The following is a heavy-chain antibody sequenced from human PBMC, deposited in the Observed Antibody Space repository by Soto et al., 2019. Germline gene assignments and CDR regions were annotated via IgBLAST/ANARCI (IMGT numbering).Heavy chain of an antibody. CDR1: GCTFSSYA. D-gene: IGHD3-10*01. V-gene: IGHV1-69*13. J-gene: IGHJ5*02. CDR3: ARDRGTMVRGVIKPNWFVP. Sequence: SVKVSCKASGCTFSSYAISWVRQAPGQGLEWMGGIIPIFGTASYAQKFQGRVTISADESTSTAYMELSSLRSEDTAVYYCARDRGTMVRGVIKPNWFVPWGQGTLVTVSS. CDR2: IIPIFGTA.